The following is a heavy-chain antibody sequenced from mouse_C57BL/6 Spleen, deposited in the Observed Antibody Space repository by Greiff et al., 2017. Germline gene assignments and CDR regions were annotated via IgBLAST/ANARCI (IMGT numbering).Heavy chain of an antibody. CDR1: GYTFTSYW. CDR3: AREATVAGMDY. V-gene: IGHV1-7*01. CDR2: INPSSGYT. J-gene: IGHJ4*01. Sequence: VQLQQSGAELAKPGASVKLSCKASGYTFTSYWLHWVKQRPGQGLEWIGYINPSSGYTKYNQKFKDKATLTADKSSSTAYMQLSSLTYEDSAVDYCAREATVAGMDYWGQGTSVTVSS. D-gene: IGHD1-1*01.